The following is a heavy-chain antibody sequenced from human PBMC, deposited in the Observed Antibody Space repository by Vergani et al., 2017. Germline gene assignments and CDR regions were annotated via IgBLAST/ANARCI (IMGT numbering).Heavy chain of an antibody. CDR2: IYTSGST. D-gene: IGHD2-2*02. CDR3: ARDLVVVVXAAIRADYYYYMDV. V-gene: IGHV4-4*07. J-gene: IGHJ6*03. Sequence: QVQLQESGPGLVKPSETLALTCTVSGGSISSYYWSWIRQPAGKGLEWIGRIYTSGSTNYNPSLKSRVTMSVDTSKNQFSLKLSSVTAADTAVYYCARDLVVVVXAAIRADYYYYMDVWGKGTTVTVSS. CDR1: GGSISSYY.